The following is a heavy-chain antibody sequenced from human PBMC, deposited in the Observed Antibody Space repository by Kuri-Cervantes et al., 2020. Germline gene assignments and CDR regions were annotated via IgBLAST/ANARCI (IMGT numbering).Heavy chain of an antibody. D-gene: IGHD4-17*01. V-gene: IGHV4-59*12. CDR1: GGSISSYY. CDR2: IYYSGST. CDR3: ARGYDYGDHKYYFDY. Sequence: SETLSLTCTVSGGSISSYYWSWIRQPPGKGLEWIGCIYYSGSTYYNPSPKSRVTISVDTSKNQFSLKLSSVTAADTAVYYCARGYDYGDHKYYFDYWGQGTLVTVSS. J-gene: IGHJ4*02.